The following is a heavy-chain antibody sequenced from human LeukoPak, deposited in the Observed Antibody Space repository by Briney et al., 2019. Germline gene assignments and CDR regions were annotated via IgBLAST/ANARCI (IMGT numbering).Heavy chain of an antibody. J-gene: IGHJ4*02. Sequence: SETLSLTCSVSGVSISSDYWSWIRQPPGKGLEWIGIIYYSGSTNYNPSLKSRVTISVDTSKNQFSLKLNSVTAADAAVYYCGRGGYSSSWYLLYWGQGTLVTVSS. CDR3: GRGGYSSSWYLLY. V-gene: IGHV4-59*08. CDR1: GVSISSDY. CDR2: IYYSGST. D-gene: IGHD6-13*01.